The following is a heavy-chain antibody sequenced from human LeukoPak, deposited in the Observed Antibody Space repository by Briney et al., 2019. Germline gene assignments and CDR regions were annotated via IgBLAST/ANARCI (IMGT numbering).Heavy chain of an antibody. V-gene: IGHV3-7*01. J-gene: IGHJ4*02. CDR3: VRDCYGPYDY. D-gene: IGHD2-2*01. Sequence: PGGSLRLSCAASGFTFSNYWMTWVRQAPGKGLEWVANINQDGSEKNYVDSVKGRFTISRDNAKNSLYLQMNSLRDEDTAAYYCVRDCYGPYDYWGQGTLVTVSS. CDR2: INQDGSEK. CDR1: GFTFSNYW.